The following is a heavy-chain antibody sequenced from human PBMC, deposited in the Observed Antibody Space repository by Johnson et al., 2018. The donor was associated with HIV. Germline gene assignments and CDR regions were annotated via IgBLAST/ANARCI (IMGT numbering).Heavy chain of an antibody. CDR2: IKQDGNEK. D-gene: IGHD3-10*01. J-gene: IGHJ3*02. V-gene: IGHV3-7*05. CDR3: ARALADGWFSYDVFDI. Sequence: VQLVESGGGLVQPGGSLRLSCVASGFSFSRYRMTWVRQAPGKGLEWVASIKQDGNEKYYVDSVKGRFTISRDNAKNSVDLQMNSLRAEDTAVYYCARALADGWFSYDVFDIWGQGTMVTVSS. CDR1: GFSFSRYR.